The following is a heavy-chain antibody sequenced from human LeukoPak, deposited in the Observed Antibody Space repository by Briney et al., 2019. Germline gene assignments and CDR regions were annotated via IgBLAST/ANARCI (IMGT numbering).Heavy chain of an antibody. CDR2: INPSGGST. CDR3: ARGGETLERPFSIVVVVAAAAHAFDI. CDR1: GYTFTSYA. J-gene: IGHJ3*02. Sequence: ASVKVSCTASGYTFTSYAISWVRQAPGQGLEWMGIINPSGGSTSYAQKFQGRVTMTRDTSTSTVYMELSSLRSEDTAVYYCARGGETLERPFSIVVVVAAAAHAFDIWGQGTMVTVSS. D-gene: IGHD2-15*01. V-gene: IGHV1-46*01.